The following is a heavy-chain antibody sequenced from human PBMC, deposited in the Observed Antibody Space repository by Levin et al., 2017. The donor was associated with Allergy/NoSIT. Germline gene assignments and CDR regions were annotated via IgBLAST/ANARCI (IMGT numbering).Heavy chain of an antibody. CDR3: ARTGSYCSSTSCPFDY. V-gene: IGHV5-51*01. Sequence: GESLKISCKASGYSFTNYWIGWVRQMPGKGLEWMGIIYPGDSDTRYSPSFQGQVTISADKSINTAYLQWSGLEASDTAMYYCARTGSYCSSTSCPFDYWGQGTLVTVSS. CDR1: GYSFTNYW. J-gene: IGHJ4*02. CDR2: IYPGDSDT. D-gene: IGHD2-2*01.